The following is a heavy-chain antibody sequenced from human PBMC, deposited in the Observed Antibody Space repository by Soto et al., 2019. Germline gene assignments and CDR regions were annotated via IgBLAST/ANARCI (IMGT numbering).Heavy chain of an antibody. Sequence: QGYLVQSGAEVKRPGASVRVSCKTSGFTFNTHGFSWVRQAPGQGLEWMGWNSALNGKSFYAHNFQDRVIMTTDTSSSTAYMELRGLKSDDTAVYYCAAATSIALGFRYLGQGTLVTVSS. CDR2: NSALNGKS. CDR3: AAATSIALGFRY. V-gene: IGHV1-18*01. CDR1: GFTFNTHG. J-gene: IGHJ4*02. D-gene: IGHD1-26*01.